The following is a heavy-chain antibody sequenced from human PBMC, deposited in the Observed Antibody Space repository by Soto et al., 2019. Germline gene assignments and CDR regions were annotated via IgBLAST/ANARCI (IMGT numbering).Heavy chain of an antibody. CDR3: ARVKSEWGYSSSCFDY. CDR1: GGSISSGGYY. CDR2: IYYSGST. V-gene: IGHV4-31*03. J-gene: IGHJ4*02. D-gene: IGHD6-13*01. Sequence: QVQLQESGPGLVKPSQTLSLTCTVSGGSISSGGYYWSWIRQHPGKGLEWIGYIYYSGSTYYNPSLKRRVTISVDTSKNQFSLKLSSVTAADTAVYYCARVKSEWGYSSSCFDYWGQGTLVTVSS.